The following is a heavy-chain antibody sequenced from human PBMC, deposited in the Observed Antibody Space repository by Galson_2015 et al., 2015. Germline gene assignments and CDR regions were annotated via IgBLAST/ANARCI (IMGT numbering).Heavy chain of an antibody. V-gene: IGHV4-31*03. CDR3: ARVGYCSGGSCYSQSDY. CDR2: IYYSGST. D-gene: IGHD2-15*01. J-gene: IGHJ4*02. CDR1: GGSISSGGYY. Sequence: TLSLTCTVSGGSISSGGYYWRWIRQHPGKGLEWIGYIYYSGSTYYNPSLKSRVTISVDTSKNQFSLKLSSVTAADTAVYYCARVGYCSGGSCYSQSDYWGQGTLVTVSS.